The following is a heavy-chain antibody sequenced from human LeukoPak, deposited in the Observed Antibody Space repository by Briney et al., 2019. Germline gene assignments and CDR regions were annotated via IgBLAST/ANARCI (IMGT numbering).Heavy chain of an antibody. V-gene: IGHV3-74*01. CDR2: INSDGSST. J-gene: IGHJ6*02. Sequence: GGSLRLSCAASGFTFSSYWMLWVRQAPGKGLVWVSRINSDGSSTSYADSVKGRFTISRDNAKNTLYLQMNSLRAEDTAVYYCARDYVGPHYYYYGMDVWGQGTTVTVSS. D-gene: IGHD2-15*01. CDR3: ARDYVGPHYYYYGMDV. CDR1: GFTFSSYW.